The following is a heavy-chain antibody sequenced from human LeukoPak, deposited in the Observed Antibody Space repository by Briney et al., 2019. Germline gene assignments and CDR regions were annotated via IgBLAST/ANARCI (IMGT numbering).Heavy chain of an antibody. Sequence: PSETLSLTCAVYGGAFSGYYWSWIRQPPGKGLEWIGEIIHSGSTNYNPSLKSRVTVSVDTSKNQFSLKLSSVTAADTAVYYCARQDYYDSSGHNWFDPWGQGTLVTVPS. D-gene: IGHD3-22*01. CDR2: IIHSGST. CDR1: GGAFSGYY. V-gene: IGHV4-34*12. J-gene: IGHJ5*02. CDR3: ARQDYYDSSGHNWFDP.